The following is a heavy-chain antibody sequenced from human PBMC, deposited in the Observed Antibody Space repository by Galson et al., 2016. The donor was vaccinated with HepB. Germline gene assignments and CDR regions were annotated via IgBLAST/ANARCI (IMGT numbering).Heavy chain of an antibody. CDR1: GGSISSYY. J-gene: IGHJ4*02. V-gene: IGHV4-59*01. CDR2: LYYSGST. D-gene: IGHD3-10*01. CDR3: ARVGLGFGEFDY. Sequence: SETLSLTCTVSGGSISSYYWSWIRQPPGKGLEWIGYLYYSGSTNYNPSLRSRVTISLDMSKNQFSLKLTSVTAADTAVYYCARVGLGFGEFDYWGQGTLVTVSS.